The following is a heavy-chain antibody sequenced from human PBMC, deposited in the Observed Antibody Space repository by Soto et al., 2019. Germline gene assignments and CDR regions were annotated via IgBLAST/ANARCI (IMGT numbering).Heavy chain of an antibody. V-gene: IGHV3-23*01. J-gene: IGHJ4*02. CDR3: AKNPGYYYDSTGYHFDY. D-gene: IGHD3-22*01. CDR2: ISYGGGTT. Sequence: EVQLLESGGGLVQPGGSLRLSCAASEFTFSNYAMSWVRQAPGKGLEWVSAISYGGGTTYYADFVKGRFTISRDNSKNTLYLQMNSLRAEDTAVYYCAKNPGYYYDSTGYHFDYWGQGTLVTVSS. CDR1: EFTFSNYA.